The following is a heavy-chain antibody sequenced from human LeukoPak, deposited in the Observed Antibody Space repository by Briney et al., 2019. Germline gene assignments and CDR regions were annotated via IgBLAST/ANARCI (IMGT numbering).Heavy chain of an antibody. CDR1: GFTFSSYSM. J-gene: IGHJ4*02. V-gene: IGHV4-4*02. CDR2: VYHRGVT. Sequence: GSLRLSCATSGFTFSSYSMNWVRQPPGKGLEWIGEVYHRGVTNFNPSLKSGVTISVDKSKNHFSLKLSSVTAADTAVYYCASRKYYDSTGYFDFWGQGTLVAVSS. CDR3: ASRKYYDSTGYFDF. D-gene: IGHD3-22*01.